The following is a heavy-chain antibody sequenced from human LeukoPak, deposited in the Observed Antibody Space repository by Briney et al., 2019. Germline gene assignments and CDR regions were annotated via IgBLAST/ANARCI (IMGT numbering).Heavy chain of an antibody. CDR2: IFPISGTT. J-gene: IGHJ6*03. CDR1: GGTFSSYA. CDR3: ARVGPAIYGSRTYINYDYYYMDV. V-gene: IGHV1-69*13. D-gene: IGHD3-10*01. Sequence: SVKVSCKASGGTFSSYAISWLRQAPGQGLEWMGGIFPISGTTNYAQKFQGRVTMTADESTSTAYMELSSLRSEDTAVYYCARVGPAIYGSRTYINYDYYYMDVWGEGTTV.